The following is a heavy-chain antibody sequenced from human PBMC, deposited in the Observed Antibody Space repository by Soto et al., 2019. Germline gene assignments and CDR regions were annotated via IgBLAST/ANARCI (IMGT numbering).Heavy chain of an antibody. J-gene: IGHJ5*01. CDR1: GFTFSDYY. CDR2: ISSSGNTI. D-gene: IGHD3-22*01. V-gene: IGHV3-11*01. Sequence: QVQLVESGGGLVKPGGSLRLSCAASGFTFSDYYMSWIRQAPGKGLEWISCISSSGNTIYYADSVKGQLTISRDNAKNSLYLQMSSQRAEDTAVYYCARYHENGYYYDTIDHYVLDSWGQGTLVTVTP. CDR3: ARYHENGYYYDTIDHYVLDS.